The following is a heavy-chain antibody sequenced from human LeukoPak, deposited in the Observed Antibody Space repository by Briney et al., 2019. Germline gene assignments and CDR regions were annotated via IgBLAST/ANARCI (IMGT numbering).Heavy chain of an antibody. V-gene: IGHV4-34*01. CDR2: INHSGST. Sequence: PSETLSLTCAVYGGSFSGYYWSWIRQPPGKGLEWIGEINHSGSTNYNPSLKSRVTISVDTSKNQFSLKLSSVTAADTAVYYCARGWVRFLERRRALFDPWGQGNLVTVSS. CDR1: GGSFSGYY. D-gene: IGHD3-3*01. J-gene: IGHJ5*02. CDR3: ARGWVRFLERRRALFDP.